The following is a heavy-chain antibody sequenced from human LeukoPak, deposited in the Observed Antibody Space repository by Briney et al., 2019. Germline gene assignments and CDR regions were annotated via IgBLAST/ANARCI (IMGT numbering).Heavy chain of an antibody. CDR1: GFTFSSYA. V-gene: IGHV3-23*01. CDR2: ISGSGGST. CDR3: AKDLYGDYLYYFDY. D-gene: IGHD4-17*01. J-gene: IGHJ4*02. Sequence: GGSLRLSCAASGFTFSSYAMSWVRQAPGKGLEWVSAISGSGGSTYCADSVKGRYTISRDNSKNTLYLQMNSLRAEDTAVYYCAKDLYGDYLYYFDYWGQGTLVTVSS.